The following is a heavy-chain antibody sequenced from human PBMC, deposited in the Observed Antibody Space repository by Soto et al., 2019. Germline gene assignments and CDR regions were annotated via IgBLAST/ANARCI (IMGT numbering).Heavy chain of an antibody. CDR3: ARSREFDY. J-gene: IGHJ4*02. V-gene: IGHV4-30-2*01. CDR2: IFPSGTT. CDR1: GGSLSGATYS. Sequence: SETLSLTCGVSGGSLSGATYSWNWIRQTPGKGLEWIGYIFPSGTTYYNPSLRSRVTISIDVSKNQFYLSLRSLTAADTVVYYCARSREFDYWSQGTLVTVSS.